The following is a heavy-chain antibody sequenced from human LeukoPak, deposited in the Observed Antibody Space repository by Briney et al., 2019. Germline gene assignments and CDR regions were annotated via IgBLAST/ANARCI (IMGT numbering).Heavy chain of an antibody. D-gene: IGHD2-2*01. CDR1: GGSFSGYY. Sequence: PSETLSLTCAVYGGSFSGYYWSWIRQPPGKGLEWIGEINHSGSTNYNPSLKSRVTISVDTSKNQFSLKLSSVTAADTAVYYCARGGLGYCSSTSCYSLIAAAVVFDYWGQGTPVTVSS. V-gene: IGHV4-34*01. CDR2: INHSGST. J-gene: IGHJ4*02. CDR3: ARGGLGYCSSTSCYSLIAAAVVFDY.